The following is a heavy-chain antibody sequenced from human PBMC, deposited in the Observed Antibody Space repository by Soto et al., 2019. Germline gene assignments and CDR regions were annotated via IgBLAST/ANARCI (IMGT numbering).Heavy chain of an antibody. J-gene: IGHJ4*01. Sequence: QVQLQESGPGLVKPSETLSVTCTVSGGSVSSGSHYWSWIRQPPGKRLEWVGYVYYSGSTNYNPSLQSRVTISVYTSKNQFSLKLNSVTAADTAVYYCARVHDFWSGISYFDYWGHGTLVTVSS. CDR1: GGSVSSGSHY. D-gene: IGHD3-3*01. V-gene: IGHV4-61*01. CDR3: ARVHDFWSGISYFDY. CDR2: VYYSGST.